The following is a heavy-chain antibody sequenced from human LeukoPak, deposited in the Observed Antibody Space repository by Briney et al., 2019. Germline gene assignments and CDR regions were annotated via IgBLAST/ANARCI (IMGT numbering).Heavy chain of an antibody. V-gene: IGHV3-11*06. Sequence: PGGSLRLSCAASGFTFSDYYMSWIRQIPGKGLERVPYISSSSSYENYADSVKGRFTISRDNAKNSLYLQMNSLRDEDTAVYYCARDYLYAFDYWGQGTLVTVPS. D-gene: IGHD3-16*01. CDR2: ISSSSSYE. J-gene: IGHJ4*02. CDR3: ARDYLYAFDY. CDR1: GFTFSDYY.